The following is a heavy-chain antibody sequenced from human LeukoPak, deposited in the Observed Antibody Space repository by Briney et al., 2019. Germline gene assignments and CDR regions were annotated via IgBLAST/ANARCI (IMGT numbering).Heavy chain of an antibody. CDR3: AKEALEWSPPDI. J-gene: IGHJ3*02. CDR2: ISSSGSTI. CDR1: GFTFSSYE. V-gene: IGHV3-48*03. Sequence: GGSLRLSCAASGFTFSSYEMNWVRQAPGKGLEWVSYISSSGSTIYYADSVKGRFTISRDNAKNSLYLQMNSLRDEDTAVYYCAKEALEWSPPDIWGQGTTVTVSS. D-gene: IGHD3-3*01.